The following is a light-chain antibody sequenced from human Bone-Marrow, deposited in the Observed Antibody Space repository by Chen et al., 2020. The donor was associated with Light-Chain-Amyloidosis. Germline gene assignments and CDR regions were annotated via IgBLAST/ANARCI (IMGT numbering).Light chain of an antibody. J-gene: IGKJ4*01. CDR1: QSVTSSY. V-gene: IGKV3-20*01. Sequence: EIVLTQSPGTLSLSPGERATLSCRASQSVTSSYLAWYQQKPGQAPRLVIYAASSRATGIPDRFSGSESGTDFTLTISRLEPEDFAVYYCQQYGSSPLTFGGGTKVEIK. CDR3: QQYGSSPLT. CDR2: AAS.